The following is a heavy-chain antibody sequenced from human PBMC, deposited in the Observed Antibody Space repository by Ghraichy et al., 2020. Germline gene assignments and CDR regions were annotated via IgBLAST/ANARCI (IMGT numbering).Heavy chain of an antibody. CDR2: ITRSSRTI. Sequence: GSLRLSCVGSGLTFSSYSMNWVRQSPGKGLEWVGYITRSSRTITYADSVKGRFTISRDNAQNSLYLQMNSLRDDDTAVYYCAGASSVVRVYYYAGMDVWGQGTTVTVSS. D-gene: IGHD4-23*01. CDR3: AGASSVVRVYYYAGMDV. CDR1: GLTFSSYS. J-gene: IGHJ6*02. V-gene: IGHV3-48*02.